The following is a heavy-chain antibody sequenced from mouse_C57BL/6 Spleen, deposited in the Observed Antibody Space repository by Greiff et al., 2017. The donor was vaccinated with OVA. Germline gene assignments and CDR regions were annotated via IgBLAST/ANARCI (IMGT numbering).Heavy chain of an antibody. D-gene: IGHD1-1*01. CDR2: IDPSDSNT. J-gene: IGHJ3*01. Sequence: VQLQQPGAELVMPGASVKLSCKASGYTFTSYWMHWVKQRPGQGLEWIGEIDPSDSNTYYNQKFKGKSTLTVDKSSSTSYMQLSSLTSEDSAVYYCARRTCGSSSYAYWGQGTLVTVSA. CDR3: ARRTCGSSSYAY. V-gene: IGHV1-69*01. CDR1: GYTFTSYW.